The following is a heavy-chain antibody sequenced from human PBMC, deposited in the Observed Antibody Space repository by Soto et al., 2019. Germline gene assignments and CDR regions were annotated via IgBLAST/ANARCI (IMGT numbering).Heavy chain of an antibody. J-gene: IGHJ6*02. V-gene: IGHV3-74*01. CDR1: GFTFNTYW. Sequence: GSLRLSCAASGFTFNTYWMNWVRQVPGKGLVWVSRINSDESSTAYADPVKGRFTISRDNAKNSLYLQMNSLRAEDTAVYYCARSGGDYHYSYGMDVWGQGTTVTVSS. CDR3: ARSGGDYHYSYGMDV. D-gene: IGHD2-21*02. CDR2: INSDESST.